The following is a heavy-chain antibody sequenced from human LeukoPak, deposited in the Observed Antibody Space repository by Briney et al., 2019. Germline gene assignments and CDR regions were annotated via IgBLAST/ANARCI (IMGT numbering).Heavy chain of an antibody. J-gene: IGHJ4*02. CDR3: ARRGYCSSTSCYYIDY. D-gene: IGHD2-2*01. CDR1: GFTFSNYA. V-gene: IGHV3-23*01. Sequence: GGSLRLSCAASGFTFSNYAMSWVRQAPGKGLEWVSSISNSGGSTYYADSVKGRFTISRDNSKNTLYLQMNSLRAEDTAVYFCARRGYCSSTSCYYIDYWGQGTLVTVSS. CDR2: ISNSGGST.